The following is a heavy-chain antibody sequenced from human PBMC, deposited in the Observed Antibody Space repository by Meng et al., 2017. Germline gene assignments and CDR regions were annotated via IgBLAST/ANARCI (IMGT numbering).Heavy chain of an antibody. CDR2: ISGSGGST. CDR1: GFTFSSYA. J-gene: IGHJ4*02. CDR3: AKADLRGYMLRFDY. V-gene: IGHV3-23*04. D-gene: IGHD3-16*01. Sequence: VWRVESGGGLVQLGGSLRLSCAASGFTFSSYAMSWVRQAPGKGLEWVSAISGSGGSTYYADSVKGRFTISRDNSKNTLYLQMNSLRAEDTAVYYCAKADLRGYMLRFDYWGQGTLVTVSS.